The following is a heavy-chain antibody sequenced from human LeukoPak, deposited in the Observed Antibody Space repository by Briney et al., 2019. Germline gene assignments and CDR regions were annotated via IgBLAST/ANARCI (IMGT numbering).Heavy chain of an antibody. V-gene: IGHV3-23*01. D-gene: IGHD1-26*01. CDR2: LSHGGTRT. J-gene: IGHJ5*02. Sequence: GGSLRLFCAASGFTFRNFAISWVRQAPGKGLEWVSGLSHGGTRTFYAASVKGRFTISREDSNITLFLQMDNLRVEDTATYYCAKAIELFMSWGQGTLVIVSS. CDR3: AKAIELFMS. CDR1: GFTFRNFA.